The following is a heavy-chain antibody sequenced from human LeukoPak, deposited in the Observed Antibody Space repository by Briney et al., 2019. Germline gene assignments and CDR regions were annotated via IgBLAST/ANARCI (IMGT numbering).Heavy chain of an antibody. CDR1: GGSISSYY. Sequence: SETLSLTCTVSGGSISSYYWSWIRQPPGKGLEWIGYIYYSGSTNYNPSLKSRVTISVDTSKNQFSLKLSSVTAADTAVYYCARGDDYCDSSGPDAFDIWGQGTMVTVSS. D-gene: IGHD3-22*01. CDR2: IYYSGST. J-gene: IGHJ3*02. CDR3: ARGDDYCDSSGPDAFDI. V-gene: IGHV4-59*01.